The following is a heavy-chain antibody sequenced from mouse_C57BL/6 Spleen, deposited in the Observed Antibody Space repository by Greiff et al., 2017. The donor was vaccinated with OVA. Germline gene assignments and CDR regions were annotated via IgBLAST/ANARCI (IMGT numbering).Heavy chain of an antibody. CDR3: ARGDGYGAWFAY. Sequence: DVKLVESEGGLVQPGSSMKLSCTASGFTFSDYYMAWVRQVPEKGLEWVANINYDGSSTYYLDSLKSRFIISRDNAKNILYLQMSSLKSEDTATYYCARGDGYGAWFAYWGQGTLVTVSA. D-gene: IGHD2-2*01. CDR2: INYDGSST. CDR1: GFTFSDYY. V-gene: IGHV5-16*01. J-gene: IGHJ3*01.